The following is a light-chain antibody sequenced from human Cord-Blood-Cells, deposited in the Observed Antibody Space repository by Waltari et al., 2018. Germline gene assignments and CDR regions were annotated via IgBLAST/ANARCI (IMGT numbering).Light chain of an antibody. V-gene: IGLV2-14*01. CDR2: DVS. J-gene: IGLJ3*02. CDR1: TSDVGGYNS. Sequence: QSALTQPASVSGSPGQSITISCTATTSDVGGYNSVSWYQQHPGKAPKLMIFDVSKRPSGVSNRFSGSKSGNTASLTISGLQAEDEADYYCSSYTSSSPSWVFGGGTKLTVL. CDR3: SSYTSSSPSWV.